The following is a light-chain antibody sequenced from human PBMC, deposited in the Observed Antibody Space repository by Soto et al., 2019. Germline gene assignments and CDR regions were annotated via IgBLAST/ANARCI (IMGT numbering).Light chain of an antibody. Sequence: EIVLTQSPGTLSLSPGEGATLSCRASQSGFAFYLAWFQQKPGQAPRLLIYDTFNRATGIPDRFSGSGSGTDFTLTISRLEPEDCAVYYCHQYGNSPWTLGQGTKVEIK. CDR3: HQYGNSPWT. J-gene: IGKJ1*01. V-gene: IGKV3-20*01. CDR2: DTF. CDR1: QSGFAFY.